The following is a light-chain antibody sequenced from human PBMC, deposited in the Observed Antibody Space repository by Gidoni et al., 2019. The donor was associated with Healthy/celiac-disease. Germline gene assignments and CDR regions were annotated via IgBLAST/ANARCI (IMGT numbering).Light chain of an antibody. CDR3: QQSYSTLVT. CDR1: QSISSY. J-gene: IGKJ3*01. V-gene: IGKV1-39*01. Sequence: DIQMTQSPSSLSASVGDRVTITCRASQSISSYLNWYQQKPGKAPKLLIYAASSLQSGVPSRFSGSGSGTDFTLTISSRQPEDFATYYCQQSYSTLVTFGPGTKVDI. CDR2: AAS.